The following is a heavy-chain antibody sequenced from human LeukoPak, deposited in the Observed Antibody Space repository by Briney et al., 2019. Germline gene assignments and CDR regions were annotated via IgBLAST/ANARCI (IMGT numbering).Heavy chain of an antibody. CDR3: ARLQLVSAAGTFDY. D-gene: IGHD6-13*01. Sequence: GEALKISCKTSGYNFSNYWIGWVRQMPGKGLEWMGIIYPCYSDTIYSPSFQGHVTFLADTSIDTAYVQWSSLEASDTAMYYCARLQLVSAAGTFDYWGQGALVTVSS. J-gene: IGHJ4*02. CDR1: GYNFSNYW. CDR2: IYPCYSDT. V-gene: IGHV5-51*01.